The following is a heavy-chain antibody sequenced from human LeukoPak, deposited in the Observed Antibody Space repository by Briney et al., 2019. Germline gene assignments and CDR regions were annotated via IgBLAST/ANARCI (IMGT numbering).Heavy chain of an antibody. V-gene: IGHV4-34*01. J-gene: IGHJ6*02. CDR2: INHSGST. D-gene: IGHD6-13*01. CDR3: ARTRPRGSSSPMIYYYYGMDV. CDR1: GGSFSGYY. Sequence: NPSETLSLTCAVYGGSFSGYYWSWIRQPPGKGLEWIGEINHSGSTNYNPSLKSRVTISVDTSKNQFSLKVSSVTAADTAVYYCARTRPRGSSSPMIYYYYGMDVWGQGTTVTVSS.